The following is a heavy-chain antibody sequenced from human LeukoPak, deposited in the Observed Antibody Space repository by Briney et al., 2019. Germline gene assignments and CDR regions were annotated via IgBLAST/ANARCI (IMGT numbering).Heavy chain of an antibody. J-gene: IGHJ6*03. CDR3: ARIQLNSYYYYMDV. CDR2: IKQDGSEK. CDR1: GFTFSSYW. Sequence: GGSLRLSCAASGFTFSSYWMSWVRQAPGKGLEWVANIKQDGSEKYYVDSVRGRFTISRDNAKNSLYLQMNSLRAEDTAVYYCARIQLNSYYYYMDVWGKGTTVTVSS. V-gene: IGHV3-7*01. D-gene: IGHD2-2*01.